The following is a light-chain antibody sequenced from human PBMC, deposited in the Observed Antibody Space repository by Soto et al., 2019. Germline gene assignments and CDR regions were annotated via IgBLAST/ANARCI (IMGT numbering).Light chain of an antibody. CDR1: SSGVGNYKY. J-gene: IGLJ1*01. CDR2: EVS. V-gene: IGLV2-14*01. CDR3: LSYTSISTPYV. Sequence: QSALTQPASVSGSPGQSITISCTGTSSGVGNYKYVSWYQQHPGKAPKLIIYEVSNRPSGVSDRFSGSKSGNTASLTISGLQAEDETDYYCLSYTSISTPYVFGTGTKLTVL.